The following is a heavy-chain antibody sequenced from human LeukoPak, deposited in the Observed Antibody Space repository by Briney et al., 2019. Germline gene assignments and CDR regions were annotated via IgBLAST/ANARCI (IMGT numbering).Heavy chain of an antibody. D-gene: IGHD1-1*01. Sequence: PGGSLRLSCAASVFTFSSYTMSWVRQAPGKGLEWVSAISGSGGITYYADSVKGRFTISRDNSKNTLFLQMNSLRAEDTAVYYCLKATADYWGQGTLVTVSS. CDR2: ISGSGGIT. J-gene: IGHJ4*02. CDR1: VFTFSSYT. CDR3: LKATADY. V-gene: IGHV3-23*01.